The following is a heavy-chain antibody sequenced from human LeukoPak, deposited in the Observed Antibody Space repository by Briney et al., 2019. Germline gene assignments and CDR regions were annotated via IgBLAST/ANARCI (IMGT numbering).Heavy chain of an antibody. V-gene: IGHV3-21*01. CDR2: ISSSSSYI. Sequence: PGGSLRLSCAASGFTFSSYSMNWVRQAPGKGLEWVSSISSSSSYIYYADSVKGRFTISRDNAKNSLYLQMNSLRAEDTAVYYCARDVQMATFRFAFDYWGQGTLATVSS. CDR3: ARDVQMATFRFAFDY. D-gene: IGHD5-24*01. CDR1: GFTFSSYS. J-gene: IGHJ4*02.